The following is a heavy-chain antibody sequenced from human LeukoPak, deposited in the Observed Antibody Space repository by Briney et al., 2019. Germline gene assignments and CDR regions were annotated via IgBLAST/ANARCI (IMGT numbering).Heavy chain of an antibody. CDR2: IYSGGST. CDR1: GFTVRNNY. V-gene: IGHV3-66*01. Sequence: GGSLRLSCAASGFTVRNNYMSWVRQAPGKGLEWVSVIYSGGSTYYADSVEGRFTISRDNSKNTLYLQMNSLRAEDTAVYFCATGERMVRGDGVDYWGRGTLVTVSS. J-gene: IGHJ4*02. D-gene: IGHD3-10*01. CDR3: ATGERMVRGDGVDY.